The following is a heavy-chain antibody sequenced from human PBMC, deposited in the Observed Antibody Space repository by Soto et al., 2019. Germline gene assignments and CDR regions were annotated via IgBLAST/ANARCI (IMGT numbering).Heavy chain of an antibody. CDR2: MSYDGRNQ. CDR3: AKGGWYTSSSRSDC. Sequence: GGSLRLSCSASGFTLSGVDMHWVRQAPGKGLEWVAVMSYDGRNQYYADFVKGRFTVSRDSSKSTLYLQMNSLRTEDAAVYYCAKGGWYTSSSRSDCWGQGTLVTVSS. V-gene: IGHV3-30*18. D-gene: IGHD6-6*01. CDR1: GFTLSGVD. J-gene: IGHJ4*02.